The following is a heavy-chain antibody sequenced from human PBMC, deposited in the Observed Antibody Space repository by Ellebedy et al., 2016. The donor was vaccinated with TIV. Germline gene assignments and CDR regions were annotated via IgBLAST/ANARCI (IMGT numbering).Heavy chain of an antibody. J-gene: IGHJ4*02. CDR1: GGSITTYF. Sequence: MPSETLSLTCNVSGGSITTYFWSWIRQPPGKGLEWIGYVYYTGTTDYNPSLSSRVTMSIDTSKNQFSLNLRSVTAADTAVYYCAREGVVATMYIDTWGPGTLVTVSS. CDR2: VYYTGTT. V-gene: IGHV4-59*12. CDR3: AREGVVATMYIDT. D-gene: IGHD5-12*01.